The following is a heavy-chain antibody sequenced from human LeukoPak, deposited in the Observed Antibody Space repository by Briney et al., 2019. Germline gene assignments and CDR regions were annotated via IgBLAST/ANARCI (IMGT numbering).Heavy chain of an antibody. CDR1: GFIFSSHW. Sequence: PGGSLRLSCAASGFIFSSHWMHWVRQAPGKGLVWVSRISSDGWSTSYADSVKGRFTASRDNAENTLYLQMNSLRAEDTAVYYCAMYRTYGDRDYWGQGALVTVSS. J-gene: IGHJ4*02. CDR2: ISSDGWST. D-gene: IGHD4-17*01. V-gene: IGHV3-74*01. CDR3: AMYRTYGDRDY.